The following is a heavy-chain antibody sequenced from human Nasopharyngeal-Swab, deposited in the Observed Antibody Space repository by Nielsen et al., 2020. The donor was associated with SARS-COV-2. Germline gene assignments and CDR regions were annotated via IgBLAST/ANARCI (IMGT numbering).Heavy chain of an antibody. D-gene: IGHD4-17*01. CDR1: GYTLTELS. V-gene: IGHV1-24*01. CDR2: FDPEDGET. J-gene: IGHJ5*02. CDR3: ATGDPTVTTSNWFDP. Sequence: ASVKVSCKVSGYTLTELSMHWVRQAPGKGLEWMGGFDPEDGETIYAQKFQGRVTMTGDTSTDTAYMELSSLRSEDTAVYYCATGDPTVTTSNWFDPWGQGTLVTASS.